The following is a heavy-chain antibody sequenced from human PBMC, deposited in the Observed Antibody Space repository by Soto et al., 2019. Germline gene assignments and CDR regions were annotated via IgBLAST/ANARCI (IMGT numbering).Heavy chain of an antibody. Sequence: EVQLLESGGGLVQPGGSLRLSCAASGFSFSSYTMTWVRQAPGKGLEWVSSLSESGRNTHYADSVKGRFTISRDNSKNTLYLQMNSLRAEDTAVYYCAKVHGGPYWGQGTLVTVSS. V-gene: IGHV3-23*01. CDR1: GFSFSSYT. J-gene: IGHJ4*02. D-gene: IGHD4-17*01. CDR2: LSESGRNT. CDR3: AKVHGGPY.